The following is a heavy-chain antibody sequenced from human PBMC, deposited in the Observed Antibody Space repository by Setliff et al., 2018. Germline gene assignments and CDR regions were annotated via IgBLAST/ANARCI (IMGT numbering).Heavy chain of an antibody. J-gene: IGHJ3*01. CDR3: AMGRDADNFIAFDL. D-gene: IGHD2-2*01. V-gene: IGHV3-64*01. CDR1: GFTFSSYT. CDR2: ISGSGDSS. Sequence: HPGGSLRLSCAASGFTFSSYTMNWVRQAPGKGLEYVSAISGSGDSSYNANSVKGRFSVSRDDSKNVVYLQMDSLSVEDVAVYYCAMGRDADNFIAFDLWGQGTMVTVS.